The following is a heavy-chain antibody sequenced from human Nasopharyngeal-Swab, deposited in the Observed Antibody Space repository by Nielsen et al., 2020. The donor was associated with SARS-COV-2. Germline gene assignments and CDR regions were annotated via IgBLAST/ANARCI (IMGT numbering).Heavy chain of an antibody. CDR2: ISGSGNTT. CDR1: GFSFGIYA. J-gene: IGHJ4*02. V-gene: IGHV3-23*01. CDR3: AKLRPPPYY. Sequence: GGSLSLSCAASGFSFGIYATTWVRHAAGKGRGWVSTISGSGNTTYYADSVKGRFTIARHNSKNTLYLQMNSLRPEDSAIYYCAKLRPPPYYWGQGALVTVSS.